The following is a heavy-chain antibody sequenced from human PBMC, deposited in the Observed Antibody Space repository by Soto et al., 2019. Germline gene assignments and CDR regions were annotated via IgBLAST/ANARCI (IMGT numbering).Heavy chain of an antibody. V-gene: IGHV1-18*01. J-gene: IGHJ4*02. CDR2: ISAYNGNT. CDR1: GYTFTSYG. Sequence: QVQLVQSGAEVKKPGASVKVSCKGSGYTFTSYGISWVRQAPGQGLAWMGWISAYNGNTNYAQKLQGRVAMTTATSTTTSFTELRTLRSYDTAVYCCALSSVVVAPPGYWGQGTLVTVSS. CDR3: ALSSVVVAPPGY. D-gene: IGHD2-15*01.